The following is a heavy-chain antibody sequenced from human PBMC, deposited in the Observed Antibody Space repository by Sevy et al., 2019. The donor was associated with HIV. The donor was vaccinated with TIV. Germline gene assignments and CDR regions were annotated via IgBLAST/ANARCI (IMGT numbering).Heavy chain of an antibody. CDR1: GGSISSGSYY. CDR3: AREGGTGANDY. D-gene: IGHD1-26*01. Sequence: TLSLTCTVSGGSISSGSYYWSWIRQPAGKGLEWIGRIYTSGSTNYNPSLKSRVTMSVDTSKNQFSLKLSSVTAADTAVYYCAREGGTGANDYWGQGTLVTVSS. V-gene: IGHV4-61*02. J-gene: IGHJ4*02. CDR2: IYTSGST.